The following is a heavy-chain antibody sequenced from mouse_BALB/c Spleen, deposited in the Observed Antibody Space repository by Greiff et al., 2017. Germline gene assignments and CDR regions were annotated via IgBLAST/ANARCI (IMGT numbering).Heavy chain of an antibody. CDR1: GYSFTSYW. D-gene: IGHD2-1*01. J-gene: IGHJ4*01. Sequence: QVQLQQSGPQLVRPGASVKISCKASGYSFTSYWMHWVKQRPGQGLEWIGMIDPSDSETRLNQKFKDKATLTVDKSSSTAYMQLSSPTSEDSAVYYCASLIYYGNLYAMDYWGQGTSVTVSS. CDR3: ASLIYYGNLYAMDY. V-gene: IGHV1S127*01. CDR2: IDPSDSET.